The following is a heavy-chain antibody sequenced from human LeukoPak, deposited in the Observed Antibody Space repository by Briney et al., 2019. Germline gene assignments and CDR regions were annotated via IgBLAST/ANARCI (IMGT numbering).Heavy chain of an antibody. CDR1: GGTFSSYA. V-gene: IGHV1-69*04. CDR2: IIPILGIA. J-gene: IGHJ4*02. Sequence: GSSVKVSCKASGGTFSSYAISWVRQAPGQGLEWMGRIIPILGIANYAQKFQGRVTITADKSTSTAYMELSSLRSEDTAVYYCAGDSSGYYFDYWGQGTLVTVSS. D-gene: IGHD3-22*01. CDR3: AGDSSGYYFDY.